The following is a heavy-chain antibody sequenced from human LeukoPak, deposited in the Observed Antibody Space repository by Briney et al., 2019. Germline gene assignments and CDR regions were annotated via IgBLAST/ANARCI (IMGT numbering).Heavy chain of an antibody. Sequence: GGSLRLSCTASGFTLGDYAMTWVRQAPGQGLEWVGFNRSKGYGETTEYAASVKGRFIISRDDSKSIAYLQMNSLKSEDTAVYYCTREGYRNGWYSGYWGQGTLVTVSS. D-gene: IGHD6-19*01. CDR1: GFTLGDYA. J-gene: IGHJ4*02. CDR2: NRSKGYGETT. CDR3: TREGYRNGWYSGY. V-gene: IGHV3-49*04.